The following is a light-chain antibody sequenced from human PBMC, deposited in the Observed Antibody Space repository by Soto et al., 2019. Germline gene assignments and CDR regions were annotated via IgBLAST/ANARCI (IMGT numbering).Light chain of an antibody. CDR1: SSDVGSYNL. Sequence: QSVLTQPASVSGSPGQSITISCTGTSSDVGSYNLVSWYQQHPGKAPKLMIYEVSKRPSGVSNRFSGSKSGNTASLTISGLQAEDEADSYCCSYAGSSKGFGTGTKVTVL. CDR2: EVS. CDR3: CSYAGSSKG. J-gene: IGLJ1*01. V-gene: IGLV2-23*02.